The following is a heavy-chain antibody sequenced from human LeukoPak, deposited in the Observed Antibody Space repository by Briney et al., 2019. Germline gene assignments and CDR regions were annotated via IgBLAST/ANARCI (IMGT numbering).Heavy chain of an antibody. CDR2: INHSGST. D-gene: IGHD6-13*01. Sequence: SSETLSLTCAVYGGSFSGYYWSWIRQPPGKGLEWIGEINHSGSTNYNPSLKSRVTISVGTSKNQFSLKLSSVTAADTAVYYCARGSLAADLDYWGQGTLVTVSS. V-gene: IGHV4-34*01. CDR1: GGSFSGYY. J-gene: IGHJ4*02. CDR3: ARGSLAADLDY.